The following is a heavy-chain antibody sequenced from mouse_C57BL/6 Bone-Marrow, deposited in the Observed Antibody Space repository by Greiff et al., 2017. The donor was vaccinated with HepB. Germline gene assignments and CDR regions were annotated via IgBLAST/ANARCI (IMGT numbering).Heavy chain of an antibody. D-gene: IGHD1-1*01. CDR2: IYYSGTI. CDR1: GISITTGNYR. J-gene: IGHJ1*03. V-gene: IGHV3-5*01. CDR3: ARESDGSSYVYWYFDV. Sequence: VQLQQSGPGLVKPSQTVFLTCTVTGISITTGNYRWSWIRQFPGNKLEWIGYIYYSGTITYNPSLTSRTTITRDTPKNQFFLEMNSLTAEDTATYYCARESDGSSYVYWYFDVWGTGTTVTVSS.